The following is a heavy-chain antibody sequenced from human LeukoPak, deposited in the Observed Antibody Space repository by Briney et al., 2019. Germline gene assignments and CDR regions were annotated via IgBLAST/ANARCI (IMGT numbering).Heavy chain of an antibody. Sequence: GGSLSLSCAASGFTFSSYAMHWVRQAPGKGLEWVAVISYDGSNKYYADSVKGRFTISRDNSKNTLYLQMNSLRAEDTAVYYCARDSTVEWLNTGAFDIWGQGTMVTVSS. J-gene: IGHJ3*02. D-gene: IGHD4-23*01. CDR2: ISYDGSNK. CDR3: ARDSTVEWLNTGAFDI. V-gene: IGHV3-30-3*01. CDR1: GFTFSSYA.